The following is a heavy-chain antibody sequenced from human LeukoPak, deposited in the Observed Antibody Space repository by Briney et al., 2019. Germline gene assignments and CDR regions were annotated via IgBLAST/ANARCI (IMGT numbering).Heavy chain of an antibody. CDR3: AMTYYDILTGSYYFDY. J-gene: IGHJ4*02. CDR2: IYHSGST. V-gene: IGHV4-4*02. D-gene: IGHD3-9*01. CDR1: GGSISSSNW. Sequence: PSETLFLTCAVSGGSISSSNWWSWVRQPPGKGLEWIGEIYHSGSTNYNPSLKNRATISVDKSKNQFSLKLSSVTAADTAVYYCAMTYYDILTGSYYFDYWGQGTLVTVSS.